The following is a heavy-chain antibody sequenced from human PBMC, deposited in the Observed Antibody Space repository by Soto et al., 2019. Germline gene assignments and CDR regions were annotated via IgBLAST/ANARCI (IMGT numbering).Heavy chain of an antibody. CDR3: ASALLDYGDYYFDS. J-gene: IGHJ4*02. D-gene: IGHD4-17*01. V-gene: IGHV4-4*07. Sequence: SETLSLTCTVSGGSISSHYWVWIRQPAGKALEWIGRVYISGSTNYNPSLESRVTMSVDTSKNQFSLKLGSVTAADTAVYYCASALLDYGDYYFDSWGQGTLVTVSS. CDR1: GGSISSHY. CDR2: VYISGST.